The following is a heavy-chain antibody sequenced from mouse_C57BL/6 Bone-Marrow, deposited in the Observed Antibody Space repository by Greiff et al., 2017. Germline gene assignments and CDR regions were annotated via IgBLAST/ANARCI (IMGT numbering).Heavy chain of an antibody. CDR2: IDPEDGET. V-gene: IGHV14-2*01. J-gene: IGHJ2*01. CDR1: GFNITDYY. D-gene: IGHD2-3*01. Sequence: EVKLVESGAELVKPGASVKLSCTASGFNITDYYMHWVKQRTEQGLEWIGRIDPEDGETKYAPKFQGKATITADTSSNTAYLQLSSLTSEDTAVYYCARRDGTYYFDYWGQGTTLTVSS. CDR3: ARRDGTYYFDY.